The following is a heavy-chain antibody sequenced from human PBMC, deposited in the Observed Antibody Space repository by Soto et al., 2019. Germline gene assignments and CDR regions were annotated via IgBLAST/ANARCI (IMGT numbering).Heavy chain of an antibody. V-gene: IGHV3-23*01. CDR1: GFTFCSHS. D-gene: IGHD6-19*01. J-gene: IGHJ6*02. CDR2: ISGSVSST. Sequence: SLRLSRSAPGFTFCSHSLSWVPPAPGKALEWVSAISGSVSSTYYADSVKGRFTISRDNSRNTLYLQMNSLRAEDTAVYYCAKSPGSGWAYYYYGMDVWGQGTTVTVSS. CDR3: AKSPGSGWAYYYYGMDV.